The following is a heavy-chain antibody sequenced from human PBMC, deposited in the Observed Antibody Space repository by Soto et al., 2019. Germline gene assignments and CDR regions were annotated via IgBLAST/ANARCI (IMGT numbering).Heavy chain of an antibody. J-gene: IGHJ4*02. D-gene: IGHD3-3*01. V-gene: IGHV3-11*06. CDR3: ARGGYDFWSGYYSGNFDY. Sequence: QVQLVESGGGLVKPGGSLRLSCAASGFTFSDYYMSWIRQAPGKGLEWVSYISSSSSYTNYADSVKGRFTISRDNAKKSLYLQMNSLRAEDTAVYYCARGGYDFWSGYYSGNFDYWGQGTLVTVSS. CDR1: GFTFSDYY. CDR2: ISSSSSYT.